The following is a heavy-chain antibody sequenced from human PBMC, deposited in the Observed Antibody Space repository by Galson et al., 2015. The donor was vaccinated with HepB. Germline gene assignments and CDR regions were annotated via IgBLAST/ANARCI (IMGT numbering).Heavy chain of an antibody. Sequence: SLRLSCAASGFTVSSNYMSWVRQAPGKGLEWVSVIYSGGSTYYADSVKGRFTISRDNSKNTLYLQMNSLRAEDTAVYYCAREFANIAARHYYFDYWGQGALVTVSS. V-gene: IGHV3-66*02. CDR2: IYSGGST. CDR3: AREFANIAARHYYFDY. J-gene: IGHJ4*02. CDR1: GFTVSSNY. D-gene: IGHD6-13*01.